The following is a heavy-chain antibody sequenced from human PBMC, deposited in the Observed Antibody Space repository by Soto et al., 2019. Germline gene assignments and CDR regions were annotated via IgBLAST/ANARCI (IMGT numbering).Heavy chain of an antibody. J-gene: IGHJ3*02. CDR3: ARERFGFVVDI. CDR2: ISAIIGNT. V-gene: IGHV1-69*13. D-gene: IGHD3-16*01. CDR1: GGTFSSYA. Sequence: SVKVSCKASGGTFSSYAISWVRQAPGQGLEWMGGISAIIGNTNYAQKFQGRVTMTADESTSTAYMELRSLRSDDTAVYYCARERFGFVVDIWGQGTMVTVSS.